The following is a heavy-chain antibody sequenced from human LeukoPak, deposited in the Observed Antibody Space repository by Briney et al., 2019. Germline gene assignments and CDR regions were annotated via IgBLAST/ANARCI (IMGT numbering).Heavy chain of an antibody. V-gene: IGHV3-48*04. CDR3: ARDSPRGGWSMDV. CDR2: ISSSGSTI. CDR1: GFTFSSYW. D-gene: IGHD6-19*01. J-gene: IGHJ6*02. Sequence: GGSLRLSCAASGFTFSSYWMNWARQAPGKGLEWVSYISSSGSTIYYADSVKGRFTISRDNAKNSLYLQMNSLRAEDTAVYYCARDSPRGGWSMDVWGQGTTVTVSS.